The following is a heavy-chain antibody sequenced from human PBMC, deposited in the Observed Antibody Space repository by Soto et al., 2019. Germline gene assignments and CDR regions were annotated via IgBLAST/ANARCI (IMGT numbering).Heavy chain of an antibody. J-gene: IGHJ6*02. Sequence: QVQLVQSAGEVKKPGASVKVSCKASGYSFTSYGISWVRRAPGQGLEWMGWISPYNGHTQFVQRFQGRVTMTTDTSKKTAYMELRNLRSDDTAHYYCASDLTIVPATHPRLENYGMDVWGQGTTVIVSS. CDR1: GYSFTSYG. V-gene: IGHV1-18*01. D-gene: IGHD2-2*01. CDR2: ISPYNGHT. CDR3: ASDLTIVPATHPRLENYGMDV.